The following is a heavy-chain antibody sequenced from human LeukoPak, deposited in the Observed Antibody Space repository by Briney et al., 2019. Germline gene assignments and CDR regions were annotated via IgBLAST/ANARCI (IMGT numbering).Heavy chain of an antibody. V-gene: IGHV1-69*13. Sequence: GASVKVSCKASGGTFSSYAISWVRQAPGQGLEWMGGIIPIFGTANYAQKFQGGVTITADESTSTAYMELSSLRSEDTAVYYCARWISGSYFWFDPWGQGTLVTVSS. CDR2: IIPIFGTA. CDR1: GGTFSSYA. J-gene: IGHJ5*02. CDR3: ARWISGSYFWFDP. D-gene: IGHD1-26*01.